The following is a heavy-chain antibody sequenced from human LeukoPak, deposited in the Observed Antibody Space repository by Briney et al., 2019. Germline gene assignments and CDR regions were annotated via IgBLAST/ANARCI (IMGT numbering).Heavy chain of an antibody. J-gene: IGHJ1*01. CDR3: ARDGEDCRLQH. V-gene: IGHV3-48*01. CDR1: GFTFSSYN. Sequence: GGSLRLSCAASGFTFSSYNMNWVRQAPGKGLGWLSYISSSSTTIYYADSVKGRFTISRDNAKKSLYLQMNSLRAEDTAVYYCARDGEDCRLQHWGQGTLVTVSS. CDR2: ISSSSTTI. D-gene: IGHD2-21*01.